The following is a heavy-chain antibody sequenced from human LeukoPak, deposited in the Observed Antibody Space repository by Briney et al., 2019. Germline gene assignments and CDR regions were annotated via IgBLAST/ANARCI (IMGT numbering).Heavy chain of an antibody. CDR3: ARDIVVVVAATSNWFDP. CDR2: IIPILGIA. J-gene: IGHJ5*02. V-gene: IGHV1-69*04. CDR1: GGTFSSYA. Sequence: SVKVSCKASGGTFSSYAISWVRQAPGQGLEWMGRIIPILGIANYAQKFRGRVTITADKSTSTAYMELSSLRSEDTAVYYCARDIVVVVAATSNWFDPWGQGTLVTVSS. D-gene: IGHD2-15*01.